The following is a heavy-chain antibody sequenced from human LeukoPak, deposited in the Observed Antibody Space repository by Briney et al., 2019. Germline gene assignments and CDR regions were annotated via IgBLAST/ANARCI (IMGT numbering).Heavy chain of an antibody. CDR2: IYYSGST. Sequence: SETLSLTCTVSGGSISSYYWSWIRQPPGKGLEWIGYIYYSGSTNYNPSLKSRVTISVDTSKNQFSLKLSSVTAADTAVYYRARDLGSGSNGWFDPWGQGTLVTVSS. D-gene: IGHD3-10*02. V-gene: IGHV4-59*01. CDR3: ARDLGSGSNGWFDP. J-gene: IGHJ5*02. CDR1: GGSISSYY.